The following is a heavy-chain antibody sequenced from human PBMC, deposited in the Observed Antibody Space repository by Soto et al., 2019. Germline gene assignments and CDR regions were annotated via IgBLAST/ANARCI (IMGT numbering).Heavy chain of an antibody. V-gene: IGHV5-51*01. D-gene: IGHD2-15*01. Sequence: PGESLKISCKGSGYSFTSYWIGWVRQMPGKGLEWMGIIYPGDSDTRYSPSFRGQVTISADKSISTAYLQWSSLKASDTAMYYFVNHTRYQRILLVQSPAFDIWGQGTMLTVS. CDR1: GYSFTSYW. J-gene: IGHJ3*02. CDR2: IYPGDSDT. CDR3: VNHTRYQRILLVQSPAFDI.